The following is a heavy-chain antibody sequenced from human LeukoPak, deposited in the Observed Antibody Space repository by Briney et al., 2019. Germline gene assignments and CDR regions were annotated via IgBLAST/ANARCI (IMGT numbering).Heavy chain of an antibody. CDR3: ARGYYDILTGYYGTNWFDP. CDR1: GYSISSGYY. Sequence: SETLSLTCTVSGYSISSGYYWGWIRPPPGKGLEWIGNIYPTGSTYYNPSLKSRVTISVDTSKNQFSLKLSSVTAADTAVYYCARGYYDILTGYYGTNWFDPWGQGTLVTVSS. V-gene: IGHV4-38-2*02. J-gene: IGHJ5*02. CDR2: IYPTGST. D-gene: IGHD3-9*01.